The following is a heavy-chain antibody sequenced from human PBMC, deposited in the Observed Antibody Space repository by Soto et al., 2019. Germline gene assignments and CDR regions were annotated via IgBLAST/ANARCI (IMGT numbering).Heavy chain of an antibody. Sequence: ASVKVSCKASGYTFTSYGISWVRQAPGQGLEWMGWISAYNGNTNYAQKLQGRVTMTTDTSTSTAYMELRSLRSDDTAVYYCAREETSAPSPYFDYWGQGTLVTVSS. CDR3: AREETSAPSPYFDY. CDR1: GYTFTSYG. CDR2: ISAYNGNT. D-gene: IGHD1-26*01. V-gene: IGHV1-18*01. J-gene: IGHJ4*02.